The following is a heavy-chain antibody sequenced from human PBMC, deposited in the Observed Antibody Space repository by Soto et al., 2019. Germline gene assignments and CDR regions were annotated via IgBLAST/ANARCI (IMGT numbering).Heavy chain of an antibody. CDR2: IDPSDSYT. J-gene: IGHJ4*02. D-gene: IGHD3-22*01. CDR1: GYSFTSYW. Sequence: LGESLKISCKGSGYSFTSYWISWVRQMPGKGLEWMGRIDPSDSYTNYSPSFQGHVTISADKSISTAYLQWSSLKASDTAMYYCARKHDSSGYNSPTFDYWGQGTLVTVSS. V-gene: IGHV5-10-1*01. CDR3: ARKHDSSGYNSPTFDY.